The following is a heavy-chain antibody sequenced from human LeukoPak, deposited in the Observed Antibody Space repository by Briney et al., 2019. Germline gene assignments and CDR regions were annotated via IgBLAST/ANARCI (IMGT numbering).Heavy chain of an antibody. Sequence: SQTLSLTCAISGDSVSSNSAAWNWIGQSPSRGLEWLGRTYYRSKWYNDYAVSVKSRITINPDTSKNQFSLQLNSVTPEDTAVYYCARGSSWSDDYYYYGMDVWGQGTTVTVSS. CDR1: GDSVSSNSAA. CDR3: ARGSSWSDDYYYYGMDV. CDR2: TYYRSKWYN. J-gene: IGHJ6*02. D-gene: IGHD6-13*01. V-gene: IGHV6-1*01.